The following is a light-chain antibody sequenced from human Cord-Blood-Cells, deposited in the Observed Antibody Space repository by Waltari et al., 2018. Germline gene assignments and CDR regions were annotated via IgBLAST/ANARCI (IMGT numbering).Light chain of an antibody. CDR2: EVS. J-gene: IGLJ2*01. Sequence: QSALTQPASVSGSPGQSISISCPGTSSDVSGYNHVPWYQQHPGKAPKLKIYEVSNRPSGVSNRFSGSKSGNTASLTISGLQAEDEADYYCSSYTSSSTLVFGGGTKLTVL. V-gene: IGLV2-14*01. CDR3: SSYTSSSTLV. CDR1: SSDVSGYNH.